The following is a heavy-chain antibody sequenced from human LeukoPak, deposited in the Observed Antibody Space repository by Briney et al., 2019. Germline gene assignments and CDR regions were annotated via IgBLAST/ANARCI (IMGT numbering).Heavy chain of an antibody. CDR2: IWYDGSNK. Sequence: GGSLRLSCAASGFTFSSYGMHWVRQAPGKGLEWVAVIWYDGSNKFYGDSVKGRFTTSRDNSKNTVALQMNSLRDEDTAAYYCAREQFGSDDALDIWGQGTTVIVSS. D-gene: IGHD5-24*01. V-gene: IGHV3-33*01. CDR1: GFTFSSYG. J-gene: IGHJ3*02. CDR3: AREQFGSDDALDI.